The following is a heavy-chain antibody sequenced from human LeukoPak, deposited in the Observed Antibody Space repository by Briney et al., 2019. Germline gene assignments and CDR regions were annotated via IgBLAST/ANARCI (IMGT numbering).Heavy chain of an antibody. CDR1: GGTFSSYA. V-gene: IGHV1-69*05. D-gene: IGHD6-13*01. J-gene: IGHJ4*02. Sequence: ASVKVSCKASGGTFSSYAISWVRQAPGQGLEWMGRIIPIFGTANYAQKFQGRVTITTDESTSTAYMKLSSLRSEDTAVYYCARDSGSSWYRNGGYYFDYWGQGTLVTVSS. CDR2: IIPIFGTA. CDR3: ARDSGSSWYRNGGYYFDY.